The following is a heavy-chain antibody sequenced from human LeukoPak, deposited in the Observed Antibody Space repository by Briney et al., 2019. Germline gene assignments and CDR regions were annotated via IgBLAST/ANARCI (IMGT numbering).Heavy chain of an antibody. V-gene: IGHV1-18*01. Sequence: ASVKVSCKASGYTFTSYGISWVRQAPGHGLEWMGWISAYNGNTNYAQKLQGRVTMTTDTSTSTAYMELRSLRSDDTAVYYCARGLGYCSSTSCPDAFDIWGQGTIVTVSS. CDR2: ISAYNGNT. CDR3: ARGLGYCSSTSCPDAFDI. D-gene: IGHD2-2*01. CDR1: GYTFTSYG. J-gene: IGHJ3*02.